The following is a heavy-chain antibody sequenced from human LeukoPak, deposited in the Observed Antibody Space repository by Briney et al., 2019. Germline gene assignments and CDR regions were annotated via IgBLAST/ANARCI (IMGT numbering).Heavy chain of an antibody. Sequence: GGSLRLSCAASGFTFSVYTMNWVRQAPGKGLEWVSSISRNSNYIYYADSVKGRFTISRDNAKNSLYLQMNSLRAEDTAVYYCARDPHSNSWVDYWGQGTLVTVSS. CDR3: ARDPHSNSWVDY. J-gene: IGHJ4*02. CDR2: ISRNSNYI. D-gene: IGHD6-13*01. V-gene: IGHV3-21*01. CDR1: GFTFSVYT.